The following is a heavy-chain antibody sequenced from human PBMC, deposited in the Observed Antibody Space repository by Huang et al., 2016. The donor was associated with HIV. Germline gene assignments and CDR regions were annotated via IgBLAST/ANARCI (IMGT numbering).Heavy chain of an antibody. CDR3: ARGMLVVNAVLTRYFDL. CDR2: RRNEGGDK. J-gene: IGHJ2*01. Sequence: QVQLVEYGGGVVQPGGSQRLSCAASGFTFRDYGMHWVRQAPGKGLEWVAYRRNEGGDKYSADSVKGRFTISRDNSGNTLSLEMNSLRVEDAAVYYCARGMLVVNAVLTRYFDLWGRGTLVTVSS. V-gene: IGHV3-30*02. CDR1: GFTFRDYG. D-gene: IGHD2-21*01.